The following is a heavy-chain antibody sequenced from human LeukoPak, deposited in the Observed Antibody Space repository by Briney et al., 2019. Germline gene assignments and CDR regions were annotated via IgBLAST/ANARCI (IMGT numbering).Heavy chain of an antibody. CDR3: ARYTDHYYFDY. Sequence: GESLKISCKGPGYSFTSSWIGWVRQTPGKGLEWMGIIYPGESDTIYGPSCQGQVTISADKSISTAYLQWSSLNTSDTAMYYCARYTDHYYFDYWGQGTLVSVSS. CDR1: GYSFTSSW. J-gene: IGHJ4*02. V-gene: IGHV5-51*01. CDR2: IYPGESDT. D-gene: IGHD1-1*01.